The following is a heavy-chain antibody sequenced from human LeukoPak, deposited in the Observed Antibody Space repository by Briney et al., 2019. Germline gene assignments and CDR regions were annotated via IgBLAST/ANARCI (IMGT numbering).Heavy chain of an antibody. CDR2: IYYSGST. Sequence: PSETLSLTCTVSGGSISSSSYYWGWIRQPPGKGLEWIGYIYYSGSTNYNPSLKSRVTISVDTSKNQFSLKLSSVTAADTAVYYCARGQGYCSGGSCYSQFDNWFDPWGQGTLVTVSS. J-gene: IGHJ5*02. D-gene: IGHD2-15*01. CDR1: GGSISSSSYY. V-gene: IGHV4-61*05. CDR3: ARGQGYCSGGSCYSQFDNWFDP.